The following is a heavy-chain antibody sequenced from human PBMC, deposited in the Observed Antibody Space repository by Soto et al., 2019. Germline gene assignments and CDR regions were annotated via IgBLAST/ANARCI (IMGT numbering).Heavy chain of an antibody. CDR2: IYYSGST. D-gene: IGHD3-16*01. CDR1: GCSISSDGFY. Sequence: QVQLQESGPGLVKPSQTLSLTCSVSGCSISSDGFYWTWIRQHPGKGLEWVGYIYYSGSTFYNPSLENRIILSLDTSEKQFSLRLSSVTAADTAVYYCARGRAGYTWGAFDIWGEGTMGTVSS. CDR3: ARGRAGYTWGAFDI. J-gene: IGHJ3*02. V-gene: IGHV4-31*03.